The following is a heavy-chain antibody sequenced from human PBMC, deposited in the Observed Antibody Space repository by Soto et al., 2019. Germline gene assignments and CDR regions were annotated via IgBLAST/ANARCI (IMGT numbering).Heavy chain of an antibody. J-gene: IGHJ4*02. CDR3: ARSSLAAGMFDY. Sequence: GASVKVSCKASGGTFSSYASSWVRQAPGQGLEWMGGIIPIFGTANYAQKFQGRVTITADESTSTAYMELSSLRSEDTAVYYCARSSLAAGMFDYWGQGTLGTVSS. D-gene: IGHD6-13*01. CDR1: GGTFSSYA. CDR2: IIPIFGTA. V-gene: IGHV1-69*13.